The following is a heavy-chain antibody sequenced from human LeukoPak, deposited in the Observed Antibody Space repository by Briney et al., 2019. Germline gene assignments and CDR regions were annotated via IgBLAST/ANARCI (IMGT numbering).Heavy chain of an antibody. V-gene: IGHV4-61*10. CDR3: ARGRNEIVVVITTLGAFDI. D-gene: IGHD3-22*01. Sequence: SETLSLTCTVSGNSISSGDNYWSWIRQPAGKGLEWIGEINHSGSTNYNPSLKSRVTISVDTSKNQFSLKLSSVTAADTAVYYCARGRNEIVVVITTLGAFDIWGQGTMVTVSS. J-gene: IGHJ3*02. CDR1: GNSISSGDNY. CDR2: INHSGST.